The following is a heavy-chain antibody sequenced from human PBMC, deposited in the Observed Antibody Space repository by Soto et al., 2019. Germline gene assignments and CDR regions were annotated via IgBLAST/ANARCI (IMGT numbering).Heavy chain of an antibody. Sequence: ASVKVSCKASGYTFTNYGISWVRQAPGQGLEWMGIINTNNGSTSYAQKFQGRVTMTRDTSTSTVYMELSSLRSEDTAVYYCARGSPPSPYGMDVWGQGTTVTVSS. J-gene: IGHJ6*02. CDR1: GYTFTNYG. CDR3: ARGSPPSPYGMDV. CDR2: INTNNGST. D-gene: IGHD3-10*01. V-gene: IGHV1-46*03.